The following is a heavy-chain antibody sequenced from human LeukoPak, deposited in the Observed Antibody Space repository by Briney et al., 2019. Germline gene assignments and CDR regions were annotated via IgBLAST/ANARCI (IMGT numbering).Heavy chain of an antibody. CDR3: ARETIVGRQVDY. V-gene: IGHV3-30-3*01. CDR1: GFTFSSYA. J-gene: IGHJ4*02. Sequence: PGRSLRLSCAASGFTFSSYAMHWVRQAPGKGLKWVAVISYDGSNKYYADSVKGRFTISRDNAKNSLYLQMNSLRAEDTAVYYCARETIVGRQVDYWGQGTLVTVSS. D-gene: IGHD6-6*01. CDR2: ISYDGSNK.